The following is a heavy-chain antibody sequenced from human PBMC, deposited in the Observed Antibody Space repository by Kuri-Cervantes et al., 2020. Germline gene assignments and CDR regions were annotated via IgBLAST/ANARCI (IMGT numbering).Heavy chain of an antibody. CDR3: ARDNSYYPRILAY. V-gene: IGHV4-59*02. CDR1: GFTVSSNY. J-gene: IGHJ4*02. Sequence: GSLRLSCAASGFTVSSNYMSWVRQAPGKGLEWIGYVYYSGTTNYNPSLTSRVTMSLDTSKTHFSLKLNSVTAADTAVYYCARDNSYYPRILAYWGQGTRV. D-gene: IGHD2-15*01. CDR2: VYYSGTT.